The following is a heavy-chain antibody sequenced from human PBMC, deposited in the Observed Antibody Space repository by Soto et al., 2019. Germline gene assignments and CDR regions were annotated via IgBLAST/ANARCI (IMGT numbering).Heavy chain of an antibody. CDR3: AREPSGGDDYGDPRES. Sequence: GGSLRLSCAASGFIFSDYSMDWVRQDTGKGLEWVSYISSSSSTIYYADSVKGRFTISRDNAKSALYLQLNSLRDEDTAVYYCAREPSGGDDYGDPRESWGQGTLVTVSS. V-gene: IGHV3-48*02. CDR1: GFIFSDYS. D-gene: IGHD4-17*01. CDR2: ISSSSSTI. J-gene: IGHJ5*02.